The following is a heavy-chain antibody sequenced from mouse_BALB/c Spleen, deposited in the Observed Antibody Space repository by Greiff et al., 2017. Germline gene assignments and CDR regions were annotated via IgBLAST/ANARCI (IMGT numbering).Heavy chain of an antibody. Sequence: DVKLVESGGGLVQPGGSRKLSCAASGFTFSSFGMHWVRQAPEKGLEWVAYISSGSSTIYYADTVKGRFTISRDNPKNTLFLQMTSLRSEDTAMYYCARDYYGSLAYWGQGTLVTVSA. CDR3: ARDYYGSLAY. D-gene: IGHD1-1*01. V-gene: IGHV5-17*02. J-gene: IGHJ3*01. CDR2: ISSGSSTI. CDR1: GFTFSSFG.